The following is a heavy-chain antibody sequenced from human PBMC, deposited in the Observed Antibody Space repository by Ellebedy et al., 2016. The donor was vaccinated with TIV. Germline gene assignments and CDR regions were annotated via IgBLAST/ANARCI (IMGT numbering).Heavy chain of an antibody. CDR2: ISYDGSNK. Sequence: GESLKISCAASGFTFSSYAMHWVRQAPGKGLEWVAVISYDGSNKYYADSVRGRFTISRDNSKNTLYLQMNSLRAEDTAVYYCARFLVAVDAFDIWGQGTMVTVSS. J-gene: IGHJ3*02. CDR1: GFTFSSYA. D-gene: IGHD5-12*01. CDR3: ARFLVAVDAFDI. V-gene: IGHV3-30-3*01.